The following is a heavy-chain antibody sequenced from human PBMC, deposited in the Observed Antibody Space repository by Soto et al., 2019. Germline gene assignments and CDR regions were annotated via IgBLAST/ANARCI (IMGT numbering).Heavy chain of an antibody. J-gene: IGHJ4*02. CDR3: AKDKWVGSSTSCYPH. V-gene: IGHV3-23*01. CDR2: ISGGGGST. Sequence: GGSLRLSCAASGFTFSRYAMSWVRQAPGKGLEWVSAISGGGGSTYYADSVKGRFTISRDNSKNTLYLQMNSLRAEDTAVYYCAKDKWVGSSTSCYPHWGQGTLVTVSS. D-gene: IGHD2-2*01. CDR1: GFTFSRYA.